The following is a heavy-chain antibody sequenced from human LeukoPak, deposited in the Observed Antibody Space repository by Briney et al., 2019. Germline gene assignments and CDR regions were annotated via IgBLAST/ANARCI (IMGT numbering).Heavy chain of an antibody. V-gene: IGHV3-33*01. J-gene: IGHJ3*02. D-gene: IGHD6-19*01. CDR2: IWYDGSNK. CDR1: GFTFSSYD. CDR3: ARGLHRSGWSTAFDI. Sequence: GRSLRLSCAASGFTFSSYDILWVRQAPGKGLEWVAVIWYDGSNKYYADSLKGRITMSRDNSKNTLYLQMKRLRAEDTAVYYCARGLHRSGWSTAFDIWGQGTMVTVSP.